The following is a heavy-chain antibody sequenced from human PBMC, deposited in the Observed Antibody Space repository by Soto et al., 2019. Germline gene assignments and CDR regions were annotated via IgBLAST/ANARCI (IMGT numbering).Heavy chain of an antibody. V-gene: IGHV1-46*04. CDR1: GYPFTSLH. J-gene: IGHJ6*02. Sequence: QGQLVQSGAGVKKPGASGKASCKASGYPFTSLHIHSVRQAPGQGLEWVSIINPVGGSTNYAQKLQGRVTVTRDTSTSTVHMELSSLRSEDTAVYYCARGWGRVVYAMDVWGQGTTVTVSS. D-gene: IGHD1-26*01. CDR3: ARGWGRVVYAMDV. CDR2: INPVGGST.